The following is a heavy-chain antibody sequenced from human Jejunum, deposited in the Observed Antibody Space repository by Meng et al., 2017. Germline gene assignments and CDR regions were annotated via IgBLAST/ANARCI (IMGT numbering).Heavy chain of an antibody. D-gene: IGHD3-16*02. CDR1: GYTFTDYY. CDR2: INPNSGGT. CDR3: ARLGYLGFDP. Sequence: ASVKVSCKASGYTFTDYYIHWVRQAPGQGLEWMGWINPNSGGTSYAQMFQGRVTMTRDTSISTAYMELSTLRSDDTALYYCARLGYLGFDPWVQGTLVTVSS. J-gene: IGHJ5*02. V-gene: IGHV1-2*02.